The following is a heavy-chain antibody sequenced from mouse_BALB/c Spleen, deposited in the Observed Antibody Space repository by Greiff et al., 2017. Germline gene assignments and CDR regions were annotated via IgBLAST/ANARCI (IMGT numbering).Heavy chain of an antibody. Sequence: VKLVESGPQLVRPGASVKISCKASGYSFTSYWMHWVKQRPGQGLEWIGMIDPSDSETRLNQKFKDKATLTVDKSSSTAYMQLSSPTSEDSAVYYCAKPFNYAVDYWGQGTTLTVSS. CDR3: AKPFNYAVDY. J-gene: IGHJ2*01. CDR1: GYSFTSYW. V-gene: IGHV1S126*01. D-gene: IGHD2-1*01. CDR2: IDPSDSET.